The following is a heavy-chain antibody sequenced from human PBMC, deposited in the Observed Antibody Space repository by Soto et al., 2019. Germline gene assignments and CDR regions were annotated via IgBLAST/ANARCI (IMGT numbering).Heavy chain of an antibody. CDR2: IIPIFGTA. J-gene: IGHJ6*02. V-gene: IGHV1-69*12. Sequence: QVQLVQSGAEVKKPGSSVKVSCKASAGIFSSYAISWVRQAPGQGLEWMGGIIPIFGTANYAQKFQGRVTITADESTSTAYMELSSLRSEDTAVYYCARDSITAAGYYYYGMDVWGQGTTVTVSS. D-gene: IGHD6-13*01. CDR3: ARDSITAAGYYYYGMDV. CDR1: AGIFSSYA.